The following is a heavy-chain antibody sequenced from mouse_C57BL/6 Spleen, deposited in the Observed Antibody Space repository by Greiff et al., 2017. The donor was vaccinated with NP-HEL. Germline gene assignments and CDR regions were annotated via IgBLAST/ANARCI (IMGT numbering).Heavy chain of an antibody. J-gene: IGHJ4*01. CDR3: ARSYYGNYAMDY. CDR1: GFTFSDYG. D-gene: IGHD1-1*01. CDR2: ISSGSSTI. Sequence: DVMLVESGGGLVKPGGSLKLSCAASGFTFSDYGMHWVRQAPEKGLEWVAYISSGSSTIYYADTVKGRFTISRDNAKNTLFLQMTSLRSEDTAMYYCARSYYGNYAMDYWGQGTSVTVSS. V-gene: IGHV5-17*01.